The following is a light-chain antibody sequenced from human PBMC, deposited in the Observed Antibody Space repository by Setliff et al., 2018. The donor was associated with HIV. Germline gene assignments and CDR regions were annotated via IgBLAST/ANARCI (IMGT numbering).Light chain of an antibody. CDR1: SSDVGKYDL. CDR3: CSYTRGGTYV. CDR2: GDS. V-gene: IGLV2-23*01. Sequence: VLTQPASVSGSPGQSITISCIGSSSDVGKYDLVSWYQQYPGKAPRLIIYGDSERPSGVSNRFSGSKSGNTASLTISGLQADDEADYYCCSYTRGGTYVFGTGTKVTVL. J-gene: IGLJ1*01.